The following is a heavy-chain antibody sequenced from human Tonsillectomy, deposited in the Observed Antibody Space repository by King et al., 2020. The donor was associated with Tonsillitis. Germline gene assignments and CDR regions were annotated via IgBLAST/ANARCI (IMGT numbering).Heavy chain of an antibody. Sequence: VQLVESGGGLVQPGGSLRLSCAASGFTFSSYAMSWVRQAPGKGLEWVSVIYSGGSSTYYADSVKGRFTISRDNSKNTLYLQMNSLRAEDTAVYYCAKVVDYGDYDYYYYGMDVWGQGTTVTVSS. V-gene: IGHV3-23*03. J-gene: IGHJ6*02. D-gene: IGHD4-17*01. CDR2: IYSGGSST. CDR3: AKVVDYGDYDYYYYGMDV. CDR1: GFTFSSYA.